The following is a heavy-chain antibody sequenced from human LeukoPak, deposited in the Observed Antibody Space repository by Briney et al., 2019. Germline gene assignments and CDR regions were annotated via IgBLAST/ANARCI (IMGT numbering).Heavy chain of an antibody. CDR1: GYTFTSYD. CDR2: INPNSGNT. Sequence: ASVKVSCKASGYTFTSYDINWVRQAPGQGLEWLGWINPNSGNTGYAQKFQGRVTMTRDTSISTAYMELGSVRSEDTAIYYCARGVNSSPGNWFDPWGQGTLVTVSS. D-gene: IGHD3-10*01. V-gene: IGHV1-8*01. CDR3: ARGVNSSPGNWFDP. J-gene: IGHJ5*02.